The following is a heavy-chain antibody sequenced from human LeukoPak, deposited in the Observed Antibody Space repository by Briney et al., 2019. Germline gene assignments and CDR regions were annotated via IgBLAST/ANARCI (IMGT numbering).Heavy chain of an antibody. CDR1: GFTFTISA. D-gene: IGHD5-12*01. CDR3: AGKDIVATSDFDY. CDR2: IVVGSGNT. V-gene: IGHV1-58*02. J-gene: IGHJ4*02. Sequence: TSVKVSCKASGFTFTISAMQWVRQARGQRLEWIGWIVVGSGNTNYAQKFQERVTITRDMSTRTAYMELSSLRSEDPAVYYCAGKDIVATSDFDYWGQGTLVTVSS.